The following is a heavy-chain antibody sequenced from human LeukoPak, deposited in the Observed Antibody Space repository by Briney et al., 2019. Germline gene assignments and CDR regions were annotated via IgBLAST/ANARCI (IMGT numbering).Heavy chain of an antibody. CDR2: IYYSGIT. V-gene: IGHV4-39*01. CDR1: RGSISSSTYY. Sequence: KSSETLSLTCTVSRGSISSSTYYWGWVRQPPGKGLEWIGSIYYSGITYYNPSLKSRVTISVGTSKNQFSLKLSSVTAADTAVYYCARGGLAYCGGDCQPYYYYYMDVWGKGTTVTVSS. D-gene: IGHD2-21*02. CDR3: ARGGLAYCGGDCQPYYYYYMDV. J-gene: IGHJ6*03.